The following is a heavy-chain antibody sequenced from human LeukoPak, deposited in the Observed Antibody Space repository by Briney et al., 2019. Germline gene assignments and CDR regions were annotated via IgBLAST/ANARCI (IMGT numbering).Heavy chain of an antibody. Sequence: SETLSLTCAVSGYSISSGFYWGWIRQPPGKGLEWIGNVFHSGTTYYNPSPKSRVTISVDTSKNQFSLKLTSVTAADTALYYCARCSYSYYYMDVWGKGTTVTVSS. CDR1: GYSISSGFY. D-gene: IGHD2-21*01. CDR3: ARCSYSYYYMDV. CDR2: VFHSGTT. V-gene: IGHV4-38-2*01. J-gene: IGHJ6*03.